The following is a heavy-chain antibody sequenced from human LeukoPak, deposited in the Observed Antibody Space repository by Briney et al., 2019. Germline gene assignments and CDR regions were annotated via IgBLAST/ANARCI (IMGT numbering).Heavy chain of an antibody. D-gene: IGHD6-19*01. CDR1: AFTFSNYW. J-gene: IGHJ4*02. CDR2: INQDGSAK. V-gene: IGHV3-7*03. Sequence: GGSLRLSCTASAFTFSNYWMSWVRQAPGKGLEWVASINQDGSAKDSVHSVEGRFIISRDNVKNSLYLQMDSLRAEDTAVYYCARGTVYSSGWFHNDHWGQGTLVTVSS. CDR3: ARGTVYSSGWFHNDH.